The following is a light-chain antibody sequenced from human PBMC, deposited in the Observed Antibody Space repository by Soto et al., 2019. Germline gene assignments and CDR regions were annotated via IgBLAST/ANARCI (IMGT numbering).Light chain of an antibody. V-gene: IGLV2-14*01. J-gene: IGLJ2*01. CDR1: SSDVGGYNY. Sequence: QSALTQPASVSGSPGQSITISCTGTSSDVGGYNYVSWYQQHPGKAPKLIIYEVSNRPSGVSNRFSGSKSGNTASLTISGLQAEDEADYYCSSYTSSSTLDVVFGGGTKLTV. CDR3: SSYTSSSTLDVV. CDR2: EVS.